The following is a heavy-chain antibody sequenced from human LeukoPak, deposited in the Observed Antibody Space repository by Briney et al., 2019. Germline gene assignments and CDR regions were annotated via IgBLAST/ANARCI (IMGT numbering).Heavy chain of an antibody. Sequence: GESLKISCKGSGYSFATYWIGWVRQMPGKGLEWMGIIYPGDSDTRYSPSFQGQVTISADKSISTAYLQWSSLKASDTAIYFCARRKLAASAPFFAFDIWGQGTMVTVSS. D-gene: IGHD6-6*01. CDR2: IYPGDSDT. V-gene: IGHV5-51*01. CDR1: GYSFATYW. CDR3: ARRKLAASAPFFAFDI. J-gene: IGHJ3*02.